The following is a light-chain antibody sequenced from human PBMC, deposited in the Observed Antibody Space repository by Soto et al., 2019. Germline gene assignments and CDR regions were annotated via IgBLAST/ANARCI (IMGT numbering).Light chain of an antibody. V-gene: IGKV3-15*01. CDR1: QIFSST. Sequence: EIVMTQSPATLSVSPGERETLYCRASQIFSSTLAWYQQKPGLAPRLLIYDATTRATAIPARFSGSGSWTELTLTISSLESEDFAVYYCQQYNHWPTWTFGQGTKVDIK. J-gene: IGKJ1*01. CDR3: QQYNHWPTWT. CDR2: DAT.